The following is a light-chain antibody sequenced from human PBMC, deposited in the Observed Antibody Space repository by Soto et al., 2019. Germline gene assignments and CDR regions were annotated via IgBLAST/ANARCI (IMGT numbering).Light chain of an antibody. CDR2: GAS. Sequence: EIVMTQSPVTLSVSPGERATLFCRASQSVATSQLAWYQQKPGQAPRLLIGASSRATGVPDRFIASGSGTDFTLTISRLEPEDFAVYYCQQFASSPRTFGRGTKWIS. CDR3: QQFASSPRT. V-gene: IGKV3-20*01. CDR1: QSVATSQ. J-gene: IGKJ1*01.